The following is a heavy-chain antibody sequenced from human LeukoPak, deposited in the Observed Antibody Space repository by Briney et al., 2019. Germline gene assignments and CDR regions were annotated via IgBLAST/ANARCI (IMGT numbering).Heavy chain of an antibody. CDR1: GFTLSSYW. J-gene: IGHJ4*02. CDR2: ISYDGSNK. V-gene: IGHV3-30*03. D-gene: IGHD2-2*03. CDR3: ALGKNFGYHYFDF. Sequence: GGSLRLSCAASGFTLSSYWMSWVRQAPGKGLEWVAVISYDGSNKYYADSVKGRFTISRDYSKNTLFLQVSSLRPEDTAVYYCALGKNFGYHYFDFWGQGTLVTVSS.